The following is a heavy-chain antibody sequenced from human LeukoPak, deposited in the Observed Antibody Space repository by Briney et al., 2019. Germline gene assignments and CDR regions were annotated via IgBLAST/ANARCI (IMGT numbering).Heavy chain of an antibody. CDR3: ARAPSSGWYRGRHPYFDY. V-gene: IGHV4-38-2*02. CDR1: GYSISSGYY. Sequence: PSETLSLTCTVSGYSISSGYYWGWIRQPPGKGLEWIGSIYHSGSTNYNPSLKSRVTISVDKSKNQFSLKLSSVTAADTAVYYCARAPSSGWYRGRHPYFDYWGQGTLVTVSS. J-gene: IGHJ4*02. CDR2: IYHSGST. D-gene: IGHD6-19*01.